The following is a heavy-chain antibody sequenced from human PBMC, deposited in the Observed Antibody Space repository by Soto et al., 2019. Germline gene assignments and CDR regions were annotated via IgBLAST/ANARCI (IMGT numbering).Heavy chain of an antibody. CDR3: ARRIAVAGTTNWFDP. Sequence: QVQLQESGPGLVKPSQTLSLTYTVSGGSISSGDYSWSWIRQPPGKGLEWIGYISYTGSTHYNTSLKSRVTISVDTSKNQFSLKLSSVTAADTAVYYCARRIAVAGTTNWFDPWGQGTLVTVSS. D-gene: IGHD6-19*01. CDR1: GGSISSGDYS. CDR2: ISYTGST. V-gene: IGHV4-30-4*01. J-gene: IGHJ5*02.